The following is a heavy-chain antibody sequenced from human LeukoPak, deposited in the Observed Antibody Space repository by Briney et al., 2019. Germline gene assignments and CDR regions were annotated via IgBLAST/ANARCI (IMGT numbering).Heavy chain of an antibody. CDR2: LSEDGSKK. J-gene: IGHJ3*02. CDR3: TRGLAYSFDI. CDR1: GFSFYNYW. V-gene: IGHV3-7*01. Sequence: GGSLRLSCAASGFSFYNYWMRWGRQAPGKGLEWVADLSEDGSKKNYVDSVKGRFTISRDNAKNSLYLQMNSLRAEDTAVYYCTRGLAYSFDIWGQGTMVTVSS. D-gene: IGHD3-10*01.